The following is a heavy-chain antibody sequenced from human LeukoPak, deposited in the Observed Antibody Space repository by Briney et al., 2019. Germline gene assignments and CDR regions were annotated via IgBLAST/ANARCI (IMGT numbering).Heavy chain of an antibody. CDR1: GFTFSSYW. J-gene: IGHJ6*02. CDR2: IKQDGSEK. D-gene: IGHD2-15*01. V-gene: IGHV3-7*03. CDR3: AKDMGVVAAPYGMDV. Sequence: GGSLRLSCAASGFTFSSYWMSWVRQAPGKGLEWVANIKQDGSEKYYVDSVKGRFTISRDNAKNSLYLQMNSLRAEDTALYYCAKDMGVVAAPYGMDVWGQGTTVTVSS.